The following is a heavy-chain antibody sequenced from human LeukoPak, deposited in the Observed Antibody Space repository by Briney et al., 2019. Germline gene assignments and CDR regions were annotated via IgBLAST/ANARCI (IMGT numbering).Heavy chain of an antibody. CDR1: GGTFSSYA. V-gene: IGHV1-69*13. CDR2: IIPIFGTA. D-gene: IGHD5-24*01. CDR3: AREGEMATIPDLFDY. Sequence: SVKVSCKASGGTFSSYAISWVRQAPGQGLEWMGGIIPIFGTANYAQKFQGRVTITADESTSTAYMELSSLRSEDTAVYYCAREGEMATIPDLFDYWGQGTLVTVSS. J-gene: IGHJ4*02.